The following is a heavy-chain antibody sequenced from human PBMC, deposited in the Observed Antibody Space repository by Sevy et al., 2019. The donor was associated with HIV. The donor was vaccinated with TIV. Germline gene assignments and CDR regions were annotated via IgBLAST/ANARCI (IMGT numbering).Heavy chain of an antibody. J-gene: IGHJ4*02. Sequence: GGSLRLSCTASGFTFGDYAMSWFRQAPGKGLEWVGFIRSKAYGGTTEYAASVKGRFTISRDDSKSIAYLQMNSLKTEDTAVYYCTSTRRRITMGRGVIELDYWGQGTLVTVSS. V-gene: IGHV3-49*03. D-gene: IGHD3-10*01. CDR2: IRSKAYGGTT. CDR3: TSTRRRITMGRGVIELDY. CDR1: GFTFGDYA.